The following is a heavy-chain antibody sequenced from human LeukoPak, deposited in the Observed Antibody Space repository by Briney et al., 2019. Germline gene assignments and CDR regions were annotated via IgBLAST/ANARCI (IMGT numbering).Heavy chain of an antibody. CDR1: GFTFSSYA. J-gene: IGHJ4*02. V-gene: IGHV3-23*01. D-gene: IGHD2-2*01. CDR2: ISGSGGST. CDR3: AKDSRRYCSSTRCYYVWDY. Sequence: GGSLRLSCAASGFTFSSYAMSWVRQAPGKGLEWVSAISGSGGSTYYADSVKGRFTISRDNSKNTLYLQMNSLRAEDTAVYYCAKDSRRYCSSTRCYYVWDYWGQGTLVSVSS.